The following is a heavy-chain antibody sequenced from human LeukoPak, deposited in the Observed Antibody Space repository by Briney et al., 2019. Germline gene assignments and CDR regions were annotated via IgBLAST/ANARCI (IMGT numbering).Heavy chain of an antibody. Sequence: SETLSLTCTVSGGSISSSSYYWGWIRQPPGKGLEWIGSIYYSGSTYYNPSLKSRVTISVDTSKNQFSLKLSSVTAADTAVYYCVGSSWYLSPNPYYFDYWGQGTRVTVSS. J-gene: IGHJ4*02. CDR3: VGSSWYLSPNPYYFDY. CDR2: IYYSGST. CDR1: GGSISSSSYY. V-gene: IGHV4-39*01. D-gene: IGHD6-13*01.